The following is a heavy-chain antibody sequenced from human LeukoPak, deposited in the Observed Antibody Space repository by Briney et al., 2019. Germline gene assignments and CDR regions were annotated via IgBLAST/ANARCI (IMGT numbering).Heavy chain of an antibody. Sequence: GGSLRLSCAASGFPFSRYWMSWVRQAPGKGLEWVALISYDGINKYYADSVKGRFTISRDISKNTLYLQMNSLRAEDTAVYYCATAAPASGWYFDYWGQGTLVTVSS. J-gene: IGHJ4*02. CDR1: GFPFSRYW. CDR2: ISYDGINK. D-gene: IGHD6-19*01. V-gene: IGHV3-30*03. CDR3: ATAAPASGWYFDY.